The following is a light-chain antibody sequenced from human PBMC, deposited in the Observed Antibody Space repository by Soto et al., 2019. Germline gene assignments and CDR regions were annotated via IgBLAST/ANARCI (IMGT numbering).Light chain of an antibody. V-gene: IGKV1-5*01. CDR1: QSISTW. CDR2: YGS. CDR3: QQYKGYPWT. Sequence: DIQMTQSPSTLSASVGDSVTITCRASQSISTWLAWYQQKPGQAPQVLIYYGSFLENGVSSRFSGSGSGTEFTLTISSLQPDDFATYFCQQYKGYPWTFGQGTKVDIK. J-gene: IGKJ1*01.